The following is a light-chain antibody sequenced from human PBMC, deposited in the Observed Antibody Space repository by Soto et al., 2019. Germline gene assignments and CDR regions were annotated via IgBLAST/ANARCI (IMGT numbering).Light chain of an antibody. CDR3: QQRTRWPMT. V-gene: IGKV3D-20*02. CDR2: GTS. CDR1: QSVISSY. J-gene: IGKJ5*01. Sequence: EIVLTQSPGTLSLSPGETATLSCRSSQSVISSYLAWYQQKPGQPPRLLIFGTSIRATGIPDRISGSGSGTDFSLTISRLEPEDFAVYYCQQRTRWPMTFGQGTRLQI.